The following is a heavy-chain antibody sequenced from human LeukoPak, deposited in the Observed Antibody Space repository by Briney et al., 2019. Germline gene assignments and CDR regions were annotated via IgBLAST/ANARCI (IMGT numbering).Heavy chain of an antibody. CDR1: GGSISGYF. CDR3: ARSRFEELLVAFDI. CDR2: IYASGST. J-gene: IGHJ3*02. V-gene: IGHV4-4*07. Sequence: KPSETLSLTCTVSGGSISGYFWSWIRQPAGKGLEWIGRIYASGSTNYNPSLRSRVTMSVDMSKNQFSLRLSSVTAADTAVYYCARSRFEELLVAFDIWGQGTMVIVSS. D-gene: IGHD3-10*01.